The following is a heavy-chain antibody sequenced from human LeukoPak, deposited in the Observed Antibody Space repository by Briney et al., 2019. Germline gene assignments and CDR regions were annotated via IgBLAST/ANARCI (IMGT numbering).Heavy chain of an antibody. J-gene: IGHJ4*02. V-gene: IGHV3-23*01. CDR3: ARDRGLAAGGTSGYGGD. Sequence: PGGSLRLSCAASGFTFSSYAMSWVRQAPGKGLEWVSAISGSGGSTYYADSVKGRFTISRDNSKNTLYPQMNSLRAEDTAVYYCARDRGLAAGGTSGYGGDWGQGTLVTVSS. CDR2: ISGSGGST. D-gene: IGHD6-13*01. CDR1: GFTFSSYA.